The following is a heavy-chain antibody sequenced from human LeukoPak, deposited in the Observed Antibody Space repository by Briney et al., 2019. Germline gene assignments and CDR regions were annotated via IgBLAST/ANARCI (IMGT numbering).Heavy chain of an antibody. CDR2: IYYSGST. J-gene: IGHJ3*02. Sequence: PSETLSLTCTVSGGSISSSSYSWGWIRQPPGKGLEWIGSIYYSGSTYYNPSLKSRVTISVDTSKNQFSLKLSSVTAADTAVYYCARPSGSGWYQWRENAFDIWGQGTMVTVSS. V-gene: IGHV4-39*01. CDR1: GGSISSSSYS. D-gene: IGHD6-19*01. CDR3: ARPSGSGWYQWRENAFDI.